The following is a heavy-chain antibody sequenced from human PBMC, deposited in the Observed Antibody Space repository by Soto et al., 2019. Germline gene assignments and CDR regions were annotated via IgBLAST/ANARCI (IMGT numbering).Heavy chain of an antibody. J-gene: IGHJ5*02. CDR2: IIPVFAKT. V-gene: IGHV1-69*01. Sequence: QVQLVQSGAEVKKPGSSVKVSCKASGYTFTTFGISWVRQAPGQGLEWLGGIIPVFAKTTYAQKFRGRITLTADEATSTAYMELSRLTSDDMAIYYCAREGGGEYDSASYKPWWFDPWGHGTLVTVSS. D-gene: IGHD2-21*01. CDR1: GYTFTTFG. CDR3: AREGGGEYDSASYKPWWFDP.